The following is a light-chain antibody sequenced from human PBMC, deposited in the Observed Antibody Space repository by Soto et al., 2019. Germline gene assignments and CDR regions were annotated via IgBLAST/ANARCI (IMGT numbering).Light chain of an antibody. J-gene: IGKJ4*01. V-gene: IGKV3D-15*01. Sequence: EIVMTQSPPTLSVSPGERATLSCRASQSVGSKLAWYQQRPGQAPRLLIYDASNRATGIPARFSGSGSGTEFSLTISSLQSEDFALYSCQQYGDWPGAFGGGTKVEIK. CDR3: QQYGDWPGA. CDR1: QSVGSK. CDR2: DAS.